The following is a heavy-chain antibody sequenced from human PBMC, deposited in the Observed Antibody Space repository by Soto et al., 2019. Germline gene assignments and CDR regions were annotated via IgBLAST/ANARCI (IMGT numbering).Heavy chain of an antibody. CDR3: AKDNLAYCSGGSCFEGMDV. Sequence: GGSLRLSCAASGFTFSSYAMSWVRQAPGKGLEWVSAISGSGGSTYYADSVKGRFTISRDNSKNTLYLQMNSLRAEDTAVYYCAKDNLAYCSGGSCFEGMDVWGQGTTVTVSS. CDR1: GFTFSSYA. V-gene: IGHV3-23*01. J-gene: IGHJ6*02. D-gene: IGHD2-15*01. CDR2: ISGSGGST.